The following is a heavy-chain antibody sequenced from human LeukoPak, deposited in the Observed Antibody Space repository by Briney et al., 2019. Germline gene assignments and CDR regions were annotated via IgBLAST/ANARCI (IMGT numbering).Heavy chain of an antibody. CDR3: ARVLEAITGAFDI. D-gene: IGHD1-1*01. CDR1: GYTFTGYY. CDR2: ISAYNGNT. Sequence: ASVKVSCKASGYTFTGYYMHWVRQAPGQGLEWMGWISAYNGNTSYAQKLQGRVTMTTDTSTSTAYMELRSLRSDDTAVYYCARVLEAITGAFDIWGQGTMVTVSS. J-gene: IGHJ3*02. V-gene: IGHV1-18*04.